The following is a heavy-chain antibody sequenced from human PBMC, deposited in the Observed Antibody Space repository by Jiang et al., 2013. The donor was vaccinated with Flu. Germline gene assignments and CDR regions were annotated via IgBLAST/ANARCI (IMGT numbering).Heavy chain of an antibody. CDR2: ISAYNGNT. J-gene: IGHJ3*02. D-gene: IGHD5-18*01. Sequence: SGAEVKKPGASVKVSCKASGYTFTSYGISWVRQAPGQGLEWMGWISAYNGNTNYAQKLQGRVTMTTDTSTSTAYMELRSLRSDDTAVYYCATSTRHSYAPGSDAFDIWGQGTMVTVSS. CDR1: GYTFTSYG. V-gene: IGHV1-18*01. CDR3: ATSTRHSYAPGSDAFDI.